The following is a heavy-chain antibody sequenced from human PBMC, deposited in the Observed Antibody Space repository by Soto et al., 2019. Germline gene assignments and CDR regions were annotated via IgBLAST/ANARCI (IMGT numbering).Heavy chain of an antibody. D-gene: IGHD3-3*01. Sequence: QVQLVQSGAEVKKPGSSVKVSCKASGGTFSSYAISWVRQAPGQGLEWMGGIIPIFGTANYAQKFQGRVTITADESTSTAYMELSSLRSEDTAVYYCAREKVTIFGVANRYYYYGMDVWGQGTTVTVS. J-gene: IGHJ6*02. CDR1: GGTFSSYA. CDR3: AREKVTIFGVANRYYYYGMDV. V-gene: IGHV1-69*01. CDR2: IIPIFGTA.